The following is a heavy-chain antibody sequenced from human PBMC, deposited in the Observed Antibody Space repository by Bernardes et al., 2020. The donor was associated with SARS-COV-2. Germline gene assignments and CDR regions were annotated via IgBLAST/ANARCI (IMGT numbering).Heavy chain of an antibody. CDR1: GFTFSGSF. V-gene: IGHV3-21*01. CDR2: ISGSNSDM. J-gene: IGHJ4*02. D-gene: IGHD1-20*01. Sequence: GGSLRLSCAVSGFTFSGSFMNWIRQAPGKGLEWVSSISGSNSDMYYADSVKGRFTISRDNAKSSLYLQMNSLRAEDTAVYYCARDNSIDYWSQGTLVTVSS. CDR3: ARDNSIDY.